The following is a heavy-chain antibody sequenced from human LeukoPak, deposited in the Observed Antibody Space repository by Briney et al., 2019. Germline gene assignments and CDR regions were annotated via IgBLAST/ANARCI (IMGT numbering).Heavy chain of an antibody. Sequence: SETLSLTCTVSGGSISSSSYYWSWIRQSPGKGLEWLGYVHDSAGTIYNPSLKSRVTISVGTSKTQFSLKVTSVTTADTAVYYCAKGRKDFDTNLGPFDSWGQGILVTVSS. CDR3: AKGRKDFDTNLGPFDS. V-gene: IGHV4-61*01. J-gene: IGHJ4*02. CDR1: GGSISSSSYY. D-gene: IGHD3-9*01. CDR2: VHDSAGT.